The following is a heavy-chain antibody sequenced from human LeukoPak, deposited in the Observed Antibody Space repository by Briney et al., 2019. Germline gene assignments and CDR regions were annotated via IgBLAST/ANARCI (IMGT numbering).Heavy chain of an antibody. D-gene: IGHD7-27*01. Sequence: SETLSLTCSVSGYSISIGYYCGWIRQPPGKGLEWIGNIYHSGSTYYNPSLKSRVTISADTSKNQFSLKLSSVTAADTAVYYCATLLTGGVDYWGQGTLVTVSS. CDR1: GYSISIGYY. CDR3: ATLLTGGVDY. CDR2: IYHSGST. V-gene: IGHV4-38-2*02. J-gene: IGHJ4*02.